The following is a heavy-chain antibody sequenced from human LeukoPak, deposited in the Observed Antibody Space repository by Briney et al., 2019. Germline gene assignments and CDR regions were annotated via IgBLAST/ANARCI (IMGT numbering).Heavy chain of an antibody. CDR2: IYHSGST. D-gene: IGHD5-18*01. J-gene: IGHJ5*02. Sequence: SETLSLTCTVSGYSISSGYYWGWIRQPPGDGLEWIGSIYHSGSTYYNPSLKSRVTISVDTSKNQFSLKLSSVTAADTAVYYCARGYSYGFAFDPWGQGTLVTVSS. CDR1: GYSISSGYY. CDR3: ARGYSYGFAFDP. V-gene: IGHV4-38-2*02.